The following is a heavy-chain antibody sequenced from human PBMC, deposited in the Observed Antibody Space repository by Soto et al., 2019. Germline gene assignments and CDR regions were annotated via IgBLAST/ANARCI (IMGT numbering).Heavy chain of an antibody. D-gene: IGHD3-9*01. CDR2: INPKSGGT. J-gene: IGHJ6*02. CDR3: ARGSLIDYDILTGYSRRGMDF. CDR1: GYTFSGYY. Sequence: QVQLVQSGAEVKKPGASVKVSCTASGYTFSGYYIYWVRQAPGQGLEWMGWINPKSGGTKYAQKCQGWVTMTRDTSISTAYMELRRLRSDDTAVYFCARGSLIDYDILTGYSRRGMDFWGQGTTVTVAS. V-gene: IGHV1-2*04.